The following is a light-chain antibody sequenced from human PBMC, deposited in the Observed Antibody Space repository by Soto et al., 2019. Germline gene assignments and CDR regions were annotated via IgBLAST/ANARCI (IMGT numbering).Light chain of an antibody. J-gene: IGLJ1*01. CDR2: EDN. Sequence: NFMLTQPHSVSESPGKTVTISCTRSGGSIASGYVQWYRQRPGSAPTTVIYEDNQRPSGVPDRFSASIDSSSNSASLTISGLQTEDEADYYCQSYHSSYPYVFGSGTKVTVL. CDR3: QSYHSSYPYV. CDR1: GGSIASGY. V-gene: IGLV6-57*03.